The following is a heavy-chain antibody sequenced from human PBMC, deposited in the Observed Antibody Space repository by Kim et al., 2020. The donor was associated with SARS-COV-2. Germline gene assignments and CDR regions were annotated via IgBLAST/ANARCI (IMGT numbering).Heavy chain of an antibody. Sequence: GGSLRLSCAASGFTVSSNYMSWVRQAPGKGLEWVSVIYSGGSTYYADSVKGRFTISRDNSKNTLYLQMNSLRAEDTAVYYCASLYGDYNSLFDYWGQGTLVTVSS. CDR1: GFTVSSNY. CDR2: IYSGGST. D-gene: IGHD4-17*01. CDR3: ASLYGDYNSLFDY. V-gene: IGHV3-66*01. J-gene: IGHJ4*02.